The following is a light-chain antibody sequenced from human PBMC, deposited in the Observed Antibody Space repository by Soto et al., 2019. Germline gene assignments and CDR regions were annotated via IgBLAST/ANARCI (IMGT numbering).Light chain of an antibody. J-gene: IGLJ1*01. CDR3: AAWDASLGGFYV. Sequence: QSVLTQPPSASGTPGQRVTISCSGSRSSIGSNTVNWYQHLPGSAPKLLIYSNNHRPSGVTDRFSASKAGASASLAISGLQSEDEGDYYCAAWDASLGGFYVFGSGTKLTVL. V-gene: IGLV1-44*01. CDR2: SNN. CDR1: RSSIGSNT.